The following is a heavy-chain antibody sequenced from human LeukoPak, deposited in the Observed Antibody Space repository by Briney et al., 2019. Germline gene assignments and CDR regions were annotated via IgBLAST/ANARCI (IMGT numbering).Heavy chain of an antibody. CDR3: ARDYFYCGGDCFVDY. J-gene: IGHJ4*02. V-gene: IGHV3-21*01. D-gene: IGHD2-21*02. CDR1: GFTFSDYG. Sequence: GGSLRLSCAASGFTFSDYGVNWVRQAPGKGLEWVSSISGSGRSIFYADSVRGRFTISRDNAKNSLYLQMNSLRAEDTAVYYCARDYFYCGGDCFVDYWGQGTLVTVSS. CDR2: ISGSGRSI.